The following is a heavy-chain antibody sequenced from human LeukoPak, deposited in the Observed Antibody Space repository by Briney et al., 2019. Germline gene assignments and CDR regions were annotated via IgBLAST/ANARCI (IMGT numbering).Heavy chain of an antibody. D-gene: IGHD6-13*01. V-gene: IGHV3-11*01. Sequence: GSLRLSCAASGFTFSDYYMSWIRQAPGKGLEWVSYISSSGSTIYYADSVKGRFTISRDNAKNSLYLQMNSLRAEDTAVYYCASPAIAAAGTGSNWFDPWGQGTLVTVSS. J-gene: IGHJ5*02. CDR1: GFTFSDYY. CDR2: ISSSGSTI. CDR3: ASPAIAAAGTGSNWFDP.